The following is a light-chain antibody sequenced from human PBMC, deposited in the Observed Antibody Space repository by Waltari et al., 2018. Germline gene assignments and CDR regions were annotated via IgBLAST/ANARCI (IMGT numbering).Light chain of an antibody. CDR2: INSDGSH. CDR3: QTGGHGTWV. J-gene: IGLJ3*02. CDR1: SGHSSNI. V-gene: IGLV4-69*01. Sequence: QLVLTQSPSASASLGASVKLTCTLDSGHSSNIVAWLQQQPEKGPRYLRKINSDGSHSKGDEIPDRFSGSSSGAGRYLTISSVQSEDEADYYCQTGGHGTWVFGGGTKLTVL.